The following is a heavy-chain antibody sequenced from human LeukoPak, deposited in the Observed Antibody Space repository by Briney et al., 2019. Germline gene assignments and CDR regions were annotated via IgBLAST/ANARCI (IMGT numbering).Heavy chain of an antibody. CDR1: GFTFSSYG. V-gene: IGHV3-30*18. Sequence: GGSLRLSCAASGFTFSSYGMHWVRQAPGKGLEWVAVISYDGSNKYYADSVKGRFTIPRDNSKNTLYLQMNSLRAEDTAVYYCANSASQYSSRAAFDIWGQGTMVTVSS. CDR3: ANSASQYSSRAAFDI. CDR2: ISYDGSNK. J-gene: IGHJ3*02. D-gene: IGHD6-13*01.